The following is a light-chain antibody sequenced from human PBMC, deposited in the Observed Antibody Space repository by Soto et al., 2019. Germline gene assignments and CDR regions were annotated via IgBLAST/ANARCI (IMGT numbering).Light chain of an antibody. CDR3: SSYTSSNTVV. CDR2: DVS. Sequence: QSALTQPASVSGSPGQSITISCTGTSRDIGGYNFVSWYHQHPGKAPKLMIYDVSNRPAGVSNRFSGSKSGNTASLTISGLQAEDEADYYCSSYTSSNTVVFGGGTQLTVL. V-gene: IGLV2-14*01. J-gene: IGLJ3*02. CDR1: SRDIGGYNF.